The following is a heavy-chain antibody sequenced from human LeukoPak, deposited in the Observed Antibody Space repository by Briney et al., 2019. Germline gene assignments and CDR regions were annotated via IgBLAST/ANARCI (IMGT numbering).Heavy chain of an antibody. CDR3: AREPPLLGSYWRWFDP. CDR1: GGSISSYY. J-gene: IGHJ5*02. Sequence: PSETLSLTRTVSGGSISSYYWSWIRQPAGKGLEWIGRIYTSGSTTYNPSLKSRVTMSVDTSKNQFSLKLSSVTAADTAVYYCAREPPLLGSYWRWFDPWGQGTLVTVSS. V-gene: IGHV4-4*07. CDR2: IYTSGST. D-gene: IGHD1-26*01.